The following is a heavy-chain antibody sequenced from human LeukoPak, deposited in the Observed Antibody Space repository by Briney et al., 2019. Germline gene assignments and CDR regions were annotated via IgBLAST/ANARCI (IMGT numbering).Heavy chain of an antibody. D-gene: IGHD3-3*01. CDR3: AREFYYDFWSAPPRAFYI. J-gene: IGHJ3*02. CDR2: ISYDGSNK. V-gene: IGHV3-30*19. Sequence: GGSLRLSCAASGFTLSNFGMHWVRQAPGKGLEWVGVISYDGSNKNYADSVKGRFTISRDNSKNTVYLQMNSLRAEDTAVYYCAREFYYDFWSAPPRAFYIWGEGTMVSVSS. CDR1: GFTLSNFG.